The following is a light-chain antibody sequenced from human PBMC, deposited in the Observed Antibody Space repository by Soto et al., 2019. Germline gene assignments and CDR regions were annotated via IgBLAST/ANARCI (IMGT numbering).Light chain of an antibody. J-gene: IGLJ3*02. CDR2: RTS. Sequence: QAVGAQEPSLTVSPGGTVTLTCALTTGAVTSGYYPNWFQRKPGQALRTLIYRTSNKHSWTPARFSGSLLGGKAALTLSGVQPEDEADYYCVLLYGGAWVFGGGTKVTVL. V-gene: IGLV7-43*01. CDR1: TGAVTSGYY. CDR3: VLLYGGAWV.